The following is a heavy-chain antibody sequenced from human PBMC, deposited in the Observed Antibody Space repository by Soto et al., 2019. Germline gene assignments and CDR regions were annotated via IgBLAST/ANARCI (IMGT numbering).Heavy chain of an antibody. J-gene: IGHJ5*02. V-gene: IGHV4-61*01. D-gene: IGHD3-16*01. Sequence: TLSLTCTVSGGSVSSGSYYWSWIRQPPGKGLEWIGYIYYSGSTNYNPSLKSRVTISVDTSKNQFSLKLSSVTAADTAVYYCASSPPGENNWFDPWGQGTLVTVSS. CDR1: GGSVSSGSYY. CDR3: ASSPPGENNWFDP. CDR2: IYYSGST.